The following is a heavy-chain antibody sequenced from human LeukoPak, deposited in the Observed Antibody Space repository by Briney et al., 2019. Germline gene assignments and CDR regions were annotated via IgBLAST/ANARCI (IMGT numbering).Heavy chain of an antibody. CDR3: ARGRTARYVFDP. V-gene: IGHV4-34*01. CDR1: GGSFSGYY. CDR2: INHSGST. Sequence: SSETLSLTCAVYGGSFSGYYWSWIRQPPGKGLEWIGEINHSGSTNYNPSLKSRVTISVDTSKNQFSLELSSVTAADTAVYYCARGRTARYVFDPWGQGTLVTVSS. J-gene: IGHJ5*02. D-gene: IGHD5-18*01.